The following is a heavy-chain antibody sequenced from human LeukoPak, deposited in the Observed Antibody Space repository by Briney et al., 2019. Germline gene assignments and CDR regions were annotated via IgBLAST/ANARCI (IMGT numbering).Heavy chain of an antibody. D-gene: IGHD3-3*01. Sequence: GGSLRLSCAASGFTFSSYGMHGVRQAPGKGLEWVAVITYDGSNKYYADSVKGRFTMSRDNSKNTLYLQMNSLRTEDTAAYYCVKGYYDFDYWGQGTLVTVSS. V-gene: IGHV3-30*18. CDR2: ITYDGSNK. J-gene: IGHJ4*02. CDR3: VKGYYDFDY. CDR1: GFTFSSYG.